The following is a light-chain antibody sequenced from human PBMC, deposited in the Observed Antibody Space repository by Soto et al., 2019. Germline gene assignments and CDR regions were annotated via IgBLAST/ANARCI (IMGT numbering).Light chain of an antibody. CDR1: SSDVGAYNY. V-gene: IGLV2-11*01. CDR3: CPYAGTYTYV. CDR2: DVS. Sequence: QSVLTQPRSVSGSPGQSVTISCTGTSSDVGAYNYVSWYQQYPGKAPKLMIYDVSKRPSGVPDRFSGSKSGNTASLTISGLQAEDEADYYCCPYAGTYTYVFGTGTKVTVL. J-gene: IGLJ1*01.